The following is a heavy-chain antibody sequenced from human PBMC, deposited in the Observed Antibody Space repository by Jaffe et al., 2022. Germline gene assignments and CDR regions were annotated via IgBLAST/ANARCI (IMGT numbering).Heavy chain of an antibody. J-gene: IGHJ3*02. CDR3: AREPPQQLGDAFDI. Sequence: QVQLVQSGAEVKKPGASVKVSCKASGYTFTSYDINWVRQATGQGLEWMGWMNPNSGNTGYAQKFQGRVTMTRNTSISTAYMELSSLRSEDTAVYYCAREPPQQLGDAFDIWGQGTMVTVSS. CDR1: GYTFTSYD. V-gene: IGHV1-8*01. D-gene: IGHD6-13*01. CDR2: MNPNSGNT.